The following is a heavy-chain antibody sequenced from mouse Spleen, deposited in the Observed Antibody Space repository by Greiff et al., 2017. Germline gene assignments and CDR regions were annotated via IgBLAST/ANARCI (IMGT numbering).Heavy chain of an antibody. V-gene: IGHV1-62-2*01. D-gene: IGHD4-1*01. CDR1: GYSFTSYW. CDR2: FYPGSGSI. CDR3: ARHERGNWDWFAY. Sequence: VQLVESGTVLARPGASVKMSCKASGYSFTSYWMHWVKQRSGQGLEWIGWFYPGSGSIKYNEKFKDKATLTADKSSSTVYMELSRLTSEDSAVYFCARHERGNWDWFAYWGQGTLVTVSA. J-gene: IGHJ3*01.